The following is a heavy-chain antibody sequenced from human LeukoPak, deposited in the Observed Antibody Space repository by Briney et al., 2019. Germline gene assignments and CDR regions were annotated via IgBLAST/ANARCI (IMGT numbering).Heavy chain of an antibody. CDR3: STLNDAFDI. V-gene: IGHV3-30*02. CDR2: IRYDGSNK. Sequence: GGSLRLSCAASGFTFSSYGMHWVRQAPGKGLEWVAFIRYDGSNKYYADSVEGRFTISRDNAKNSLYLQMNSLRAEDTAVYYCSTLNDAFDIWGQGTMVTVSS. D-gene: IGHD3-16*01. J-gene: IGHJ3*02. CDR1: GFTFSSYG.